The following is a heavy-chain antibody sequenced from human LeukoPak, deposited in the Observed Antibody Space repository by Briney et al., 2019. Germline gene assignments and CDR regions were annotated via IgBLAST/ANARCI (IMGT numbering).Heavy chain of an antibody. CDR3: VRATRVADY. D-gene: IGHD3-3*01. CDR1: GFTFSSYW. V-gene: IGHV3-7*04. J-gene: IGHJ4*02. Sequence: PGGSLRLSCAASGFTFSSYWMSWVRQAPGKGLEWEADIKPDGSEKAYVDFVKGRFTMSRDNAKNSLYLQMNSLRDKDTAVYYCVRATRVADYWGQGTLVTVSS. CDR2: IKPDGSEK.